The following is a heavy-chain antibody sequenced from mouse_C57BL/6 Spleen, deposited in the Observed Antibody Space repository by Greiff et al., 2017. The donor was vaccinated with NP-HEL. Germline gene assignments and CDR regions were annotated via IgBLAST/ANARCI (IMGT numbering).Heavy chain of an antibody. CDR1: GYTFTSYW. J-gene: IGHJ3*01. V-gene: IGHV1-53*01. Sequence: VQLQQPGTELVKPGASVKLSCKASGYTFTSYWMHWVKQRPGQGREWIGNINPSNGGTNYNEKFKSKATLTVDNSSSTAYMQLSSLTSEDSAVYYCARFPYYVSSSFAYWGQGTLVTVSA. CDR2: INPSNGGT. CDR3: ARFPYYVSSSFAY. D-gene: IGHD1-1*01.